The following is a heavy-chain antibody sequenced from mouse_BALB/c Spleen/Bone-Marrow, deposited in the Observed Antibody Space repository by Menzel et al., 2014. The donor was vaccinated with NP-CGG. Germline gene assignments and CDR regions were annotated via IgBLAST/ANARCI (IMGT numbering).Heavy chain of an antibody. CDR1: GYTFTSYW. CDR2: INPSTGYT. V-gene: IGHV1-7*01. Sequence: VQLQQSGAVLAKPGASVKMSCKASGYTFTSYWMHWVKQRPGQGLEWIGYINPSTGYTDYNQKFNDKATLTADKSSSTAYMQLINLTSKDPAVYSFARRNSLDASDFLGQGPSVIVSS. J-gene: IGHJ4*01. CDR3: ARRNSLDASDF.